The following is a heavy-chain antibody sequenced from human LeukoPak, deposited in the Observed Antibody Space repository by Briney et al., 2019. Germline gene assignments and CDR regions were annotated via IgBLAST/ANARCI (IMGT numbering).Heavy chain of an antibody. D-gene: IGHD3-9*01. V-gene: IGHV1-2*05. CDR2: LDPNSGGT. CDR3: TRDLTISGPIGI. CDR1: GYTFTGYA. Sequence: ASVKVSCKASGYTFTGYAMHWVRQAPGQGLEWVGRLDPNSGGTNYAQDFQGRVTITRDTSINTAYMELSRLRSDDTGKYYCTRDLTISGPIGIWGQGTLVTVSA. J-gene: IGHJ4*02.